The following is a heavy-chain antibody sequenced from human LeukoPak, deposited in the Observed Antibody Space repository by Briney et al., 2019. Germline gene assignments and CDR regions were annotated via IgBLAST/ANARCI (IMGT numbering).Heavy chain of an antibody. CDR1: GGSISSYY. Sequence: SETLSLTCTVSGGSISSYYWSWIRQPPGKGLEWIGYIYYSGSTNYNPSLKSRVTISVDTSKNQFSLKLSSVTAADTAVYYCARVSQIDCSGGSCHGYGRWFDPWGQGTLVTVSS. CDR2: IYYSGST. J-gene: IGHJ5*02. CDR3: ARVSQIDCSGGSCHGYGRWFDP. V-gene: IGHV4-59*01. D-gene: IGHD2-15*01.